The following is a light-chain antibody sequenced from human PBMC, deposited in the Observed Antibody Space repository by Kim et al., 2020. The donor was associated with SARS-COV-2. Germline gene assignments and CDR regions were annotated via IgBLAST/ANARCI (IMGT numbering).Light chain of an antibody. J-gene: IGLJ2*01. CDR1: SLRNYY. Sequence: SSELTQDPAVSVALGQTVRITCQGDSLRNYYINWYQQKPGQAPVLVIYNKKDRPSRIPDRFSGSNSGNTASLTITGTQAEDEADYYCNSWDSSGDHLFGG. V-gene: IGLV3-19*01. CDR2: NKK. CDR3: NSWDSSGDHL.